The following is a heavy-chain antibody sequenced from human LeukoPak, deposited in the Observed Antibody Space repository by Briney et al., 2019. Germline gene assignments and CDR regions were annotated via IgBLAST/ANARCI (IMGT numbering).Heavy chain of an antibody. CDR2: VYYSGIS. D-gene: IGHD2-2*01. CDR1: GGSITSSSYY. V-gene: IGHV4-39*07. J-gene: IGHJ4*02. CDR3: ASDSCSTSSCRKKFDY. Sequence: SETLSLTCNVSGGSITSSSYYWGWIRQSPGKGLEWVGSVYYSGISYYNPSLRGRIPISVDSSKDQFSLKLSSVTAADTAVYYCASDSCSTSSCRKKFDYWGQGTLVTVSS.